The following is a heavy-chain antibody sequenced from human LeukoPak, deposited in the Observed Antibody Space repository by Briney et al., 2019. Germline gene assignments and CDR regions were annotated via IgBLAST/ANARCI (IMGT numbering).Heavy chain of an antibody. V-gene: IGHV3-23*01. CDR2: ISDSGGST. D-gene: IGHD5/OR15-5a*01. CDR3: ARASRLGLAGMFDY. CDR1: GFTFSNYA. J-gene: IGHJ4*02. Sequence: PGGSLRLSCAASGFTFSNYAMTWVRQAPGKGLEWVSGISDSGGSTYYADSVKGRFTISRDNSKNTLYLQMNSLRAEDTAVCYCARASRLGLAGMFDYWGQGTLVTVSS.